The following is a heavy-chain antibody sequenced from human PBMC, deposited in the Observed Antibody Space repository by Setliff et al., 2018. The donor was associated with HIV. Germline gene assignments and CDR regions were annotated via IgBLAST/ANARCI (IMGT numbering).Heavy chain of an antibody. CDR2: IQHSGRI. CDR3: ARVSCSSWSSSPRYYYYSMDV. CDR1: GGSFSGYC. Sequence: PSETLSLTCAVYGGSFSGYCWSWIRQPPGKGLEWIGEIQHSGRINYNPSLRSRVTTSVDTSKNQFSLRLRSVTAADTAVYYCARVSCSSWSSSPRYYYYSMDVWGNGTTVTVSS. J-gene: IGHJ6*03. D-gene: IGHD6-13*01. V-gene: IGHV4-34*01.